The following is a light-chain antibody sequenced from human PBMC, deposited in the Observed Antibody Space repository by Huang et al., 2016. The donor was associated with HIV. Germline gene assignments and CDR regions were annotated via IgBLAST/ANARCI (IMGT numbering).Light chain of an antibody. CDR3: QQSYISPWT. Sequence: DIQMTQSPSSLSASVGDLITITCRTSQSVGNSLKWYQQKPGKAPELLIYASSLQTWVSSRFSGSGSGTDFTLIISSLQPEDFATYYCQQSYISPWTFGQGTKVDLK. CDR1: QSVGNS. V-gene: IGKV1-39*01. CDR2: AS. J-gene: IGKJ1*01.